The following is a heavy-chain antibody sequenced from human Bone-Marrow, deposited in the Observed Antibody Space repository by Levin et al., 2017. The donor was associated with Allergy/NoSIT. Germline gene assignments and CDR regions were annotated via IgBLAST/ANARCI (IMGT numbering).Heavy chain of an antibody. CDR1: GFAFISSA. J-gene: IGHJ3*02. D-gene: IGHD2-21*02. CDR2: IVAGSGDS. V-gene: IGHV1-58*01. CDR3: AAKGPAAYCGADCFSDAFDI. Sequence: KISCKASGFAFISSAVQWVRQARGQRPEWIGYIVAGSGDSDYAQKFQGRVTISRDMSTSTAYLELGSLTSDDTALYYCAAKGPAAYCGADCFSDAFDIWGQGTVVTVSS.